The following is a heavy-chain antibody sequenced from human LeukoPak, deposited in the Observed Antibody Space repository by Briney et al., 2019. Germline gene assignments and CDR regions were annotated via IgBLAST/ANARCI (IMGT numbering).Heavy chain of an antibody. CDR2: ILHSGST. Sequence: SQTLSLNCVVSGVSITSDTYCWSWIRQPPGKGLEWIGYILHSGSTYFNPSLKSRVTISIDTSKSQFSLKLSSVTAADTAVYYCARTRDFWSGYFDYWGQGTLVTVSS. V-gene: IGHV4-30-2*01. CDR1: GVSITSDTYC. J-gene: IGHJ4*02. CDR3: ARTRDFWSGYFDY. D-gene: IGHD3-3*01.